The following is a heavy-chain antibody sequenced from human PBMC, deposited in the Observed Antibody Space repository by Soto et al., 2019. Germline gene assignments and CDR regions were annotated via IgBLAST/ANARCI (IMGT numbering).Heavy chain of an antibody. V-gene: IGHV4-39*01. CDR3: ARVTLGELSLVNAFDI. J-gene: IGHJ3*02. CDR1: GGSISSSSYY. CDR2: IYYSGST. Sequence: PSETLSLTCTVSGGSISSSSYYWGWIRQPPGKGLEWIGSIYYSGSTYYNPSLKSRVTISVDTSKNQFSLKLSSVTAADTAVYYCARVTLGELSLVNAFDIWGQGTMVTV. D-gene: IGHD3-16*02.